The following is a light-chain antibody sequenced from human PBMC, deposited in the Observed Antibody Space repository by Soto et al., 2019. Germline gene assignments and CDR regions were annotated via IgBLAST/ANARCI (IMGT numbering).Light chain of an antibody. CDR3: ASWDDSLNGWV. V-gene: IGLV1-47*01. CDR2: RTD. CDR1: TSNIGSNY. Sequence: QSVLTQPPSVSGPPGQRVTISCSGSTSNIGSNYVYWYQQLPGTAPRLLIFRTDQRPSGVPDRFSASKSDNSASLAIRGLRSEDEADYHCASWDDSLNGWVFGGGTKVTVL. J-gene: IGLJ3*02.